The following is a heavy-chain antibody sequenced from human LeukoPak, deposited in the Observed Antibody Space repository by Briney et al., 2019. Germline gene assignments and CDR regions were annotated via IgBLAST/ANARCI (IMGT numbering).Heavy chain of an antibody. D-gene: IGHD2-15*01. Sequence: SETLSLTCTVSGGSISSGGYYWSWIRQHPGKGLEWIGYIYYSGSTYYNPSLKSRVTISVDTSKNQFSLKLSSVTAADTVVYYCARGSGVVVVAATHPYYYGMDVWGQGTTVTVSS. J-gene: IGHJ6*02. CDR2: IYYSGST. CDR1: GGSISSGGYY. CDR3: ARGSGVVVVAATHPYYYGMDV. V-gene: IGHV4-31*03.